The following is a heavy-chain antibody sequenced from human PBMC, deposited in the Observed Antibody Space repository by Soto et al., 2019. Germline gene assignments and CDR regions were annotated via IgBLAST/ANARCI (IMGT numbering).Heavy chain of an antibody. CDR2: FDPEDGET. J-gene: IGHJ2*01. CDR3: ATDGSGSYFWYFDL. CDR1: GYTITDLS. V-gene: IGHV1-24*01. D-gene: IGHD1-26*01. Sequence: ASVKACSKVSGYTITDLSMHWVRQAPGKGLEWMGGFDPEDGETIYAQKFQGRVTMTEDTSTDTAYMELSSLRSEDTAVYYCATDGSGSYFWYFDLWGRGTLVTVSS.